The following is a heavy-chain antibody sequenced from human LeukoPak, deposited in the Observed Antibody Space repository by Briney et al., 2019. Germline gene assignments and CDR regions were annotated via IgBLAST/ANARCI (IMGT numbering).Heavy chain of an antibody. D-gene: IGHD2-2*01. CDR2: ISSSSSTI. J-gene: IGHJ4*02. Sequence: GGSLRLSCAASGFTFSSYSMNRVRQAPGKGLEWVSYISSSSSTIYYADSVKGRFTISRDNSKNTLYLQMNSLRAEDTAVYYCAKDSSTFGYWGQGTLVTVSS. V-gene: IGHV3-48*01. CDR3: AKDSSTFGY. CDR1: GFTFSSYS.